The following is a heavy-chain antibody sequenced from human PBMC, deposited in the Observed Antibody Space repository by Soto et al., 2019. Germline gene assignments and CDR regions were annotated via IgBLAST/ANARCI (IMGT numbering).Heavy chain of an antibody. V-gene: IGHV3-30*05. CDR3: SRGIKGGLDA. J-gene: IGHJ5*02. Sequence: QVQLAESGGGVVQPGRSLRLSCATSGFVSNDYDIHWVRQAPGKGLAWLASISYDGTKKYYAESVKGRFTISRDNSKNTLSLQLNSLGAEGTAVYYCSRGIKGGLDAWGPGTLVTVSS. CDR2: ISYDGTKK. D-gene: IGHD2-21*01. CDR1: GFVSNDYD.